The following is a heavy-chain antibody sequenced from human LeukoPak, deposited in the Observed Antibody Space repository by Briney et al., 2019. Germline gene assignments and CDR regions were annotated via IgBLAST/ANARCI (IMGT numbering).Heavy chain of an antibody. CDR3: ARDLGAVAGLDYYYYYAMDV. D-gene: IGHD6-19*01. CDR2: IYHSGST. V-gene: IGHV4-4*02. Sequence: SETLSLTCAVSGGSISSSNWWSWVRPPPGKGLEWIGEIYHSGSTNYNPSLKSRVTISLDKSKIQFSLKLSSVTAADTAVYYCARDLGAVAGLDYYYYYAMDVWGQGTTVTVSS. J-gene: IGHJ6*02. CDR1: GGSISSSNW.